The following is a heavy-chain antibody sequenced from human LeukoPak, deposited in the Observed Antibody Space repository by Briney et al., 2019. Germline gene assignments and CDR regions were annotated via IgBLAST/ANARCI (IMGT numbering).Heavy chain of an antibody. CDR3: ARAEDSSSWDDAFDI. Sequence: SRTLSLTCTVSGGSISSGDYYWSWIRQPPGKGLEWIGYIYYSGSTYYNPSLKSRVTISVDTSKNQFSLKLSSVTAADTAVYYCARAEDSSSWDDAFDIWGQGTMVTVSS. V-gene: IGHV4-30-4*01. CDR2: IYYSGST. J-gene: IGHJ3*02. CDR1: GGSISSGDYY. D-gene: IGHD6-13*01.